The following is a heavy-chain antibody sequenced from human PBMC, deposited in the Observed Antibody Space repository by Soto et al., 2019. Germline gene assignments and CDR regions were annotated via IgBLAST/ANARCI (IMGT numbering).Heavy chain of an antibody. D-gene: IGHD2-2*01. CDR1: GFTFSSYW. V-gene: IGHV3-7*01. CDR3: ARVACSSTSCFDY. J-gene: IGHJ4*02. CDR2: IKQDGSEK. Sequence: GGSLRLSCAASGFTFSSYWMSWVRQAPGKGLEWVVNIKQDGSEKYYVDSVKGRFTISRDNAKNSLYLQMNSLRAEDTAVYYCARVACSSTSCFDYWGQGTLVTVSS.